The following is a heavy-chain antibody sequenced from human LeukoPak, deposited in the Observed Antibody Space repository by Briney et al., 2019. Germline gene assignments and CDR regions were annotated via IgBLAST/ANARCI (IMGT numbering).Heavy chain of an antibody. CDR2: INPNSGGT. CDR3: ARVGVRGIPRRYFDY. J-gene: IGHJ4*02. D-gene: IGHD3-10*01. V-gene: IGHV1-2*02. Sequence: ASVKVSCKASGYTFTGYYMHWVRQAPGQGLEWMGWINPNSGGTNYAQKFQGRVTMTRDTSISTAYMELSRLRSDDTAVYYCARVGVRGIPRRYFDYWGQGTLVTVSS. CDR1: GYTFTGYY.